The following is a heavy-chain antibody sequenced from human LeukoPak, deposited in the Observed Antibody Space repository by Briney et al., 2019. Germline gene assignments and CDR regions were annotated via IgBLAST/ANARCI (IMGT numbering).Heavy chain of an antibody. CDR1: GFTFSSAW. V-gene: IGHV3-15*01. Sequence: GGSLRLSCAASGFTFSSAWMTWVRQAPGKGLEWVGHIKNKTNGETTDYAAPVKGRFIISRDDSKNTLYLQMNSLRAEDTAVYYCAKDRNYYDSSGYFDYWGQGTLVTVSS. CDR2: IKNKTNGETT. D-gene: IGHD3-22*01. J-gene: IGHJ4*02. CDR3: AKDRNYYDSSGYFDY.